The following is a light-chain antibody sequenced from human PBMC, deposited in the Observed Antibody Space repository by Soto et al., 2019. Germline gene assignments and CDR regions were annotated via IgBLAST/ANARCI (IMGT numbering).Light chain of an antibody. Sequence: EIVLTQSPGTLSLSPGERATLSCRASQSVSNNYLAWYQQKPGQAPRLLIYGAPNRASGISDRFSGSGSGTDFPLPISRLAPEEFAVYYCQQCYTLPRTFGPGTKVDIK. CDR1: QSVSNNY. V-gene: IGKV3-20*01. CDR2: GAP. CDR3: QQCYTLPRT. J-gene: IGKJ1*01.